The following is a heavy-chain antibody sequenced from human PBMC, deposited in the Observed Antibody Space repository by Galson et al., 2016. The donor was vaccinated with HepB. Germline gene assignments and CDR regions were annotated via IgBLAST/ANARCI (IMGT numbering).Heavy chain of an antibody. CDR1: GFTFSNFA. V-gene: IGHV3-33*03. D-gene: IGHD1-26*01. J-gene: IGHJ6*04. CDR2: IWYDGNNK. Sequence: SLRLSCAASGFTFSNFAMHWVRQAPGKGLEWVAVIWYDGNNKFYAESVKGRFSISRDNSKNTVYVQMNSLRDEDTAVYYCAKGSQTIMVGAGSVDVWGKGTTVTVSS. CDR3: AKGSQTIMVGAGSVDV.